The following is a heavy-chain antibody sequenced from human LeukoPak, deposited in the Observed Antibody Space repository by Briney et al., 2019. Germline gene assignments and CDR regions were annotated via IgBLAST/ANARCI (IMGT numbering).Heavy chain of an antibody. D-gene: IGHD5-12*01. CDR1: GGSFRGYY. CDR2: INHSGST. Sequence: SETLSLTCAVYGGSFRGYYWSWIRQPPGKGLEWIGEINHSGSTNYNPSLKSRVTISVDTSKNQFSLKLSSVTAADTAVYYCARGGYSGYAYYYYYYMDVWGKGTTVTVSS. J-gene: IGHJ6*03. CDR3: ARGGYSGYAYYYYYYMDV. V-gene: IGHV4-34*01.